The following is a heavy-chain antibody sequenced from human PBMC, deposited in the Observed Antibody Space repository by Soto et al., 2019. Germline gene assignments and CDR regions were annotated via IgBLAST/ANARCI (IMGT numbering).Heavy chain of an antibody. Sequence: QVQLVESGGGVVQPGRSLRLSCAASGFTFSNYGMHWVRQAPGKGLEWVAIIWHDGSNKYYADSVKGRFTISRDNSKNTVSLPMSSLRAEDTAVYYCASDTYFDIWCQGTMVTVSS. CDR1: GFTFSNYG. CDR2: IWHDGSNK. CDR3: ASDTYFDI. J-gene: IGHJ3*02. V-gene: IGHV3-33*01.